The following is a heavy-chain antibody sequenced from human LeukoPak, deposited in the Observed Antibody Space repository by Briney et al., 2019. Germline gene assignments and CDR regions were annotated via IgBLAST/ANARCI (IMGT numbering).Heavy chain of an antibody. D-gene: IGHD6-25*01. CDR1: GFTFNEFW. CDR3: ARESEAAGTYYLDN. V-gene: IGHV3-74*01. J-gene: IGHJ4*02. CDR2: IHKDGLHT. Sequence: GGSLRLSCAASGFTFNEFWMHWVRQVPGKGLMWVSRIHKDGLHTWYADSMKGRFTISRDNAENTVYLQLNSLRVEDTAVYYCARESEAAGTYYLDNWGQGNLVTVSS.